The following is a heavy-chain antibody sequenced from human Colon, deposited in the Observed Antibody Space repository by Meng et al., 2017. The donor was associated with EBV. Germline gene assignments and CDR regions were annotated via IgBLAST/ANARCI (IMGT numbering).Heavy chain of an antibody. J-gene: IGHJ5*02. D-gene: IGHD3-10*01. V-gene: IGHV4-30-2*01. Sequence: PGAGSGRVRPSQTLSLTCSGSGDSITSGDYSWTWIRQPPGKGLEWIGYIYHGVNIYYTPSLRSRVTISVDKSRNQFSLKLTSVSAADTAVYYCVRDTRRGGGWFDPWGQGTLVTVSS. CDR1: GDSITSGDYS. CDR2: IYHGVNI. CDR3: VRDTRRGGGWFDP.